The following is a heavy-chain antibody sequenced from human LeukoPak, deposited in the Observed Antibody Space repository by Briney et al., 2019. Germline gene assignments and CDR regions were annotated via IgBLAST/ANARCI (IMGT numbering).Heavy chain of an antibody. J-gene: IGHJ4*02. V-gene: IGHV4-39*07. CDR3: ARYSGYATTFDY. CDR2: INHSGST. Sequence: KPSETLSLTCTVSGGSVGSGGSHWVWIRQPPGKGLEWIGEINHSGSTNYNPSLKSRVTISVDTSKNQFSLKLSSVTAADTAVYYCARYSGYATTFDYWGQGTLVTVSS. CDR1: GGSVGSGGSH. D-gene: IGHD5-12*01.